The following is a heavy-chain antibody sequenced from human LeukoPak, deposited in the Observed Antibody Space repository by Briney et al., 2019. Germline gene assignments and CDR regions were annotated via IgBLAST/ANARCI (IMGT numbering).Heavy chain of an antibody. J-gene: IGHJ4*02. Sequence: PGGSLRLSCAASGLPFSNYALCWVRQAPGKGLEWVSCISAGADATYYADSVTGRFTISRDNSNNRLFQQMSSLRAEDTAVYYCAVRGIYGYSYWGFFDYWGQGTLVAVSS. V-gene: IGHV3-23*01. CDR3: AVRGIYGYSYWGFFDY. CDR2: ISAGADAT. CDR1: GLPFSNYA. D-gene: IGHD3-22*01.